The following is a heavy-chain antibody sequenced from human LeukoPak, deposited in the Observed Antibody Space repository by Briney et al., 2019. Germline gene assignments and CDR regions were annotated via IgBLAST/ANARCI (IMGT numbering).Heavy chain of an antibody. J-gene: IGHJ4*02. CDR3: AKGAMPYYDGSGYNYFDY. CDR2: MSGSGGMT. Sequence: GGSLRLSCAVSGFTFSAYAMSWVRQAPGKGLEWVSAMSGSGGMTYYADSVKGRFSISRDNSKNTLHLQMNSLRAEDTAVYYCAKGAMPYYDGSGYNYFDYWGQGTPVTVTS. D-gene: IGHD3-22*01. V-gene: IGHV3-23*01. CDR1: GFTFSAYA.